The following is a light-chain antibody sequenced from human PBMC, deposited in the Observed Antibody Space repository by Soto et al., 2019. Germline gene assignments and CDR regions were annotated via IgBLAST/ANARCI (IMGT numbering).Light chain of an antibody. Sequence: DIQMTQSPSSLSASVGDRVTITCQASQDISNNLNWFQKKPGRAPKLLIYVASNLDTGVPSRFSGSGSGTHFTFTISSLQPEDIATYYCQQYDNLPHTFGQGTNLEIK. CDR3: QQYDNLPHT. V-gene: IGKV1-33*01. J-gene: IGKJ2*01. CDR2: VAS. CDR1: QDISNN.